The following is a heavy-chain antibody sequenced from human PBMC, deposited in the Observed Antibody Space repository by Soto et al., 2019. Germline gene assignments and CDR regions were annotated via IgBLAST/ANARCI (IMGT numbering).Heavy chain of an antibody. D-gene: IGHD1-26*01. CDR2: ISYDGSNT. Sequence: GGSLRLSCAASGFTFSSYGMHRVRQAPGKGLEWVAIISYDGSNTYYADSVKGRFTISRDNSKNTLYLQMNSLRAEDTSVYYFAKEGGLSGSYYISSSYYFDYWGQGTLVTVSS. CDR3: AKEGGLSGSYYISSSYYFDY. J-gene: IGHJ4*02. V-gene: IGHV3-30*18. CDR1: GFTFSSYG.